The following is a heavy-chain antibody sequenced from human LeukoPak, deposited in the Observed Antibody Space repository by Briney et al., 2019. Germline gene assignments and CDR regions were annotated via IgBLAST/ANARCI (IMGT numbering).Heavy chain of an antibody. CDR2: LHYGGST. CDR3: ARGYSTSWTYYFDY. Sequence: VTPSETLSLTCTVSASAITGYYWGWLRQPPGTGLDWIGHLHYGGSTNYNPSLKSRVTISVDTSKNHFSLKLSSVTAADTAVYYCARGYSTSWTYYFDYWGQGALVTVSS. J-gene: IGHJ4*02. CDR1: ASAITGYY. D-gene: IGHD6-13*01. V-gene: IGHV4-59*01.